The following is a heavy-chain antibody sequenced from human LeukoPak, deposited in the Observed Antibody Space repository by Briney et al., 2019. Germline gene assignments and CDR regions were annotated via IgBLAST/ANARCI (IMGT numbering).Heavy chain of an antibody. J-gene: IGHJ5*02. V-gene: IGHV4-61*02. Sequence: TSETLSLTCIVSGGSISSGSYYWSWIRQPAGKGLEWIGRIYTSGSTNYNPSLRSRVTISVDTSKNQFSLKLSSVTAADTAVYYCARANLRFLEWLLYESWFDPWGQGTLVTVSS. D-gene: IGHD3-3*01. CDR3: ARANLRFLEWLLYESWFDP. CDR2: IYTSGST. CDR1: GGSISSGSYY.